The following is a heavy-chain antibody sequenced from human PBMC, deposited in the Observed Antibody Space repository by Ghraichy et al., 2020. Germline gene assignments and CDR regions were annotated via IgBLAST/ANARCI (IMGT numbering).Heavy chain of an antibody. CDR1: GFTFSNAW. V-gene: IGHV3-15*01. CDR3: TTLSTHASYCSNGVCFYDH. J-gene: IGHJ4*02. Sequence: GGSLRLSCTASGFTFSNAWMNWVRQAPGKGLEWVGRIKRKIDCGTTNYAAPVQGRFTISSDESKIMLYLEMNSLRTEDTAVYYCTTLSTHASYCSNGVCFYDHWGKGTLVPVPS. D-gene: IGHD2-8*01. CDR2: IKRKIDCGTT.